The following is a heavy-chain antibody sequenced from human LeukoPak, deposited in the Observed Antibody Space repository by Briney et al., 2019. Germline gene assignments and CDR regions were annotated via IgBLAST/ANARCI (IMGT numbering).Heavy chain of an antibody. D-gene: IGHD3-16*01. CDR1: GGSFSAYY. J-gene: IGHJ6*03. CDR2: INYSGST. Sequence: SETLSLTCTVYGGSFSAYYWHWFRQPPGKGLEWIGEINYSGSTKYNPSLKSRVTMSIDTSKNQFSLKLSSVTAADTAVYYCAQWGNNMDVWGKGTTVTVSS. V-gene: IGHV4-34*01. CDR3: AQWGNNMDV.